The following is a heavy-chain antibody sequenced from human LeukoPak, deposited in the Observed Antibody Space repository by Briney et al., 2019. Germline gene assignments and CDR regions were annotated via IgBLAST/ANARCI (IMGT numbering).Heavy chain of an antibody. Sequence: SETLSLTCAVYGGSFSGYYWSWIRQPPGKGLEWIGEINHSGSTNYNPSLKSRVTISVDTSKNQFSLKLSSVTAADTAVYYCARGGNSRKPGIAAAGSSDYYYMDVWGKGTTVTVSS. CDR1: GGSFSGYY. CDR2: INHSGST. J-gene: IGHJ6*03. CDR3: ARGGNSRKPGIAAAGSSDYYYMDV. V-gene: IGHV4-34*01. D-gene: IGHD6-13*01.